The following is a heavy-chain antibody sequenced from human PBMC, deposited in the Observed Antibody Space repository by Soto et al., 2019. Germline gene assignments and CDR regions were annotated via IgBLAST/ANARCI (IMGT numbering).Heavy chain of an antibody. Sequence: GESLKISCAASGFTFSTFAMGWVRQAPGKGLVWVSTISAAGATTYYADSVKGRFTISRDNSDNTLYLQMNSLRGEGTGLYYCARRDSGWYYFDYWGQGILVTVSA. V-gene: IGHV3-23*01. CDR1: GFTFSTFA. CDR2: ISAAGATT. D-gene: IGHD6-19*01. J-gene: IGHJ4*02. CDR3: ARRDSGWYYFDY.